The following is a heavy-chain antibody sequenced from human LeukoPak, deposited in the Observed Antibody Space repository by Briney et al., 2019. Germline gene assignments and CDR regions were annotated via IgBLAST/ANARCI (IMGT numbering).Heavy chain of an antibody. V-gene: IGHV4-61*10. CDR3: ARGGIRGYSAFDNLDF. J-gene: IGHJ4*02. CDR2: IYYSGST. CDR1: GGSISSGTNY. D-gene: IGHD5-12*01. Sequence: SETLSLTCTVSGGSISSGTNYWSWIRQPAGKGLEWIGYIYYSGSTNYNPSLKSRVTISVDTSKNQFSLTLTSVTVADTAFYYCARGGIRGYSAFDNLDFWGLGTHVTVSS.